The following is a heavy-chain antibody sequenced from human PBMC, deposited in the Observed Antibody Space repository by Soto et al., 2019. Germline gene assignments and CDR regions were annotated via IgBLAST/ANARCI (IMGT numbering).Heavy chain of an antibody. CDR2: ISYDGSNK. V-gene: IGHV3-30*18. D-gene: IGHD2-2*01. Sequence: LXLSCAASGFTFSNYVMHWVRQAPGKGLEWLAVISYDGSNKYYADSVKGRFTISRDNSKNTLYLQMNSLRAEDTAVYYCAKQLGYCSSTSCRDYYYGMDVWGQGTTVTVSS. J-gene: IGHJ6*02. CDR3: AKQLGYCSSTSCRDYYYGMDV. CDR1: GFTFSNYV.